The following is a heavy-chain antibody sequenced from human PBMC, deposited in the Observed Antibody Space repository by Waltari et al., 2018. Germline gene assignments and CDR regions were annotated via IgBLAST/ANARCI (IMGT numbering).Heavy chain of an antibody. V-gene: IGHV3-7*04. Sequence: EVQLVESGGGLVQPGGSLRLSCAASGFTFRNYWIAWVRQAPGRGLEWVANIKQDGSQTYYVDSVNGRFTISRDNARNSLYLQMDSLRDEDTALYYCARDRGWNTLDYWGQGTLVTVSS. CDR1: GFTFRNYW. CDR3: ARDRGWNTLDY. CDR2: IKQDGSQT. D-gene: IGHD6-19*01. J-gene: IGHJ4*02.